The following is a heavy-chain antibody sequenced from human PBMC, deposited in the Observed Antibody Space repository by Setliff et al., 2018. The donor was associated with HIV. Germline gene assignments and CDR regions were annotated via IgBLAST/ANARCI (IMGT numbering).Heavy chain of an antibody. D-gene: IGHD3-10*01. J-gene: IGHJ6*03. CDR3: AKDEATLVRGVWNYYYYYIDV. CDR1: ELTFSNYA. Sequence: GGSLRLSCAASELTFSNYAMTWVRQAPGKGLEWVSSLSGSGGSTYYADSVKGRFTISRDNSKNTLYLQMNSLRPEDTAVYYCAKDEATLVRGVWNYYYYYIDVWGKGTTVTVSS. CDR2: LSGSGGST. V-gene: IGHV3-23*01.